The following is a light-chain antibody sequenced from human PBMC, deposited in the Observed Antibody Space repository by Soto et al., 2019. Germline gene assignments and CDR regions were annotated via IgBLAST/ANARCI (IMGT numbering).Light chain of an antibody. Sequence: FLLTQPHSVSESPGKTVTISCTRSSGSIASNYVQWYQQRPGSSPTTVIYEDNQRPSGVPDLFSGSIDSSSNSASLTISGLKTEDEADYYCQSFDSSDQVFGGGTKLTVL. CDR2: EDN. CDR3: QSFDSSDQV. J-gene: IGLJ3*02. CDR1: SGSIASNY. V-gene: IGLV6-57*01.